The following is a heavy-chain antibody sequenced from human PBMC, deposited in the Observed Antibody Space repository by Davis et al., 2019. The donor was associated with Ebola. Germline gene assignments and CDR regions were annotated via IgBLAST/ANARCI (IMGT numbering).Heavy chain of an antibody. D-gene: IGHD3-3*01. Sequence: SVTVSCKASGYTFTSYCISWVRQAPGQGLEWMGWISAYNGNTNYAQKLQGRVTMTTTTSTSTAYMELRSLSTDDTAVYYCARDFWSGYADWGQGTLVTVSS. CDR3: ARDFWSGYAD. J-gene: IGHJ4*02. CDR2: ISAYNGNT. CDR1: GYTFTSYC. V-gene: IGHV1-18*01.